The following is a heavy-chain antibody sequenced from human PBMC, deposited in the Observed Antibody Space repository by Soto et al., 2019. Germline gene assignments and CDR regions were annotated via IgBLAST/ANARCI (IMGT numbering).Heavy chain of an antibody. Sequence: EVQLVESGGGLVQPGGSLKLSCAASGFTFSGSTMHWVRQASGKGLEWVGRIRDKANGYVTAYAASVRGRFTISRDDSKNTAYLRMNSLQTEDTAVYYCTRTYGSGSYDDYWGQGTLVTVSS. CDR2: IRDKANGYVT. CDR1: GFTFSGST. CDR3: TRTYGSGSYDDY. V-gene: IGHV3-73*02. D-gene: IGHD3-10*01. J-gene: IGHJ4*02.